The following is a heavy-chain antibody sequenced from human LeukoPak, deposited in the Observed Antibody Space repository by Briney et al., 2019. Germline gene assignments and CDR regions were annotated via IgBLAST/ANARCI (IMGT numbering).Heavy chain of an antibody. D-gene: IGHD3-3*01. CDR1: GDSISSSSYY. CDR3: ARDGWNDFWSGYHYRGSNWFDP. V-gene: IGHV4-39*07. CDR2: IYYSGST. Sequence: SETLSLTCTVSGDSISSSSYYWSWIRQPPGKGLEWIGSIYYSGSTYYNSSLKSRVTISVDTSKNQFSLKLSSVTAADTAVYYCARDGWNDFWSGYHYRGSNWFDPWGQGTLVTVSS. J-gene: IGHJ5*02.